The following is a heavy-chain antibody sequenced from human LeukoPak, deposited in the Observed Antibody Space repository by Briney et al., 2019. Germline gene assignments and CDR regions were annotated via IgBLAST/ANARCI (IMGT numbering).Heavy chain of an antibody. J-gene: IGHJ4*02. D-gene: IGHD2-2*01. CDR1: GGSISSYY. CDR3: ARAGGDCSSTSCYPFDY. Sequence: PSETLSLTCSVSGGSISSYYWNWIRQSPVKGLERIGYISTDGNTKYNPSLKSRVTISVDTSKNQFSLKLSSVTAADTAVYYCARAGGDCSSTSCYPFDYWGQGTLVTVSS. V-gene: IGHV4-4*08. CDR2: ISTDGNT.